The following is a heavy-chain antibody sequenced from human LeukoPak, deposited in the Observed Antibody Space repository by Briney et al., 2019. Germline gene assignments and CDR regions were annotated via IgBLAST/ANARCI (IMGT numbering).Heavy chain of an antibody. CDR1: GGTFSSYA. Sequence: SVKVSCKASGGTFSSYAISWVRQAPGQGLERMGGIIPIFGTANYAQKFQGRVTITADESTSTAYMELSSLRSEDTAVYYCALVGAHKVLSGDYWGQGTLVTVSS. D-gene: IGHD1-26*01. CDR3: ALVGAHKVLSGDY. CDR2: IIPIFGTA. V-gene: IGHV1-69*01. J-gene: IGHJ4*02.